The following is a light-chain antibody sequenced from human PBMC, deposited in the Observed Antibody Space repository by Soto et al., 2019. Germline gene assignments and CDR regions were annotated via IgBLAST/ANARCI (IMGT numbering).Light chain of an antibody. CDR3: AVWDDSLNAYV. V-gene: IGLV1-44*01. Sequence: QAVVTQPPSASGTPGQRVTISCSGSSPNIGSNTVSWFQQLPGTAPKLLIYSNNQRTSGVPDRFSGSKSGTSASLAISGLQSEDEADYYCAVWDDSLNAYVFGTGTKLTVL. CDR1: SPNIGSNT. CDR2: SNN. J-gene: IGLJ1*01.